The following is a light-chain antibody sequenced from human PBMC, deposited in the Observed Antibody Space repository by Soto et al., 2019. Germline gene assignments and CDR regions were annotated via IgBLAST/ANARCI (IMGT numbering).Light chain of an antibody. CDR2: GAS. Sequence: DIVLTQSPGPLSLSPGERATLYCRASQSVSPNYLAWYQQKPGQAPRLLIFGASTVATGVPAGFSGSGTGTEFTLTISNVQSEDSAAYYCQQYHIWAPITFGQGTRLEI. V-gene: IGKV3-15*01. J-gene: IGKJ5*01. CDR1: QSVSPNY. CDR3: QQYHIWAPIT.